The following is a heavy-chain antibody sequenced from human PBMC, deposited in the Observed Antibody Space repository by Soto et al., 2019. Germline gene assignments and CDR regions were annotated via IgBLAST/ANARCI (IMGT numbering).Heavy chain of an antibody. CDR3: ARGSDTIYNWFDP. CDR1: EYTFTGYD. D-gene: IGHD3-9*01. Sequence: QVQLGQSGAEVKKPGASVKVSFKASEYTFTGYDINWVRQATGQGLEWMGWMNPNSGNTGYAQKFQGRVTMTRNTSISTAYRELSSLRSEDTAVYYCARGSDTIYNWFDPWGQGTLVTVSS. V-gene: IGHV1-8*01. J-gene: IGHJ5*02. CDR2: MNPNSGNT.